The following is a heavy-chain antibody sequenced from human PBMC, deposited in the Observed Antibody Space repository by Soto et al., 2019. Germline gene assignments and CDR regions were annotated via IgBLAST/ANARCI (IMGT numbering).Heavy chain of an antibody. CDR3: ARDNYRTSSDYYYGMDV. CDR1: GGTFSSYA. Sequence: SVKVSCKASGGTFSSYAISWVRPAPGQGLEWMVGLIPIFGTANYAQKFQGRVTITADESTSTAYMELSSLRSEHTAVYYCARDNYRTSSDYYYGMDVWGQGTTVTVSS. CDR2: LIPIFGTA. D-gene: IGHD4-4*01. J-gene: IGHJ6*02. V-gene: IGHV1-69*13.